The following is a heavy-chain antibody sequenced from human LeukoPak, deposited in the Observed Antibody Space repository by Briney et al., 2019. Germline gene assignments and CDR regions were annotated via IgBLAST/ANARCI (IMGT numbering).Heavy chain of an antibody. Sequence: PGGSLRLSCAASGFTFSSYWMHWVRQTPGRGLVWVARINTDGTIIDYADSVQGRFTISRDNAKNTLYLQMNSLRAEDTALYYCAKDLDFRADCWGQGTLVTVSS. CDR3: AKDLDFRADC. J-gene: IGHJ4*02. CDR2: INTDGTII. CDR1: GFTFSSYW. V-gene: IGHV3-74*01. D-gene: IGHD2/OR15-2a*01.